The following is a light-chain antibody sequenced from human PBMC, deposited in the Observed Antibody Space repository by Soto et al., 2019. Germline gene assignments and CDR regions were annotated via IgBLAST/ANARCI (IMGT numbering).Light chain of an antibody. CDR3: QQYGSSPRT. CDR1: QSVSSSY. Sequence: EIVLTQSPGTLSLSPGERATLSCRASQSVSSSYLARYQQKPGQAPRLLIYGASSRATGIPDRFSGSGSGTDFTLTISRLEPEDFAVYYCQQYGSSPRTFGQGTKVDIK. CDR2: GAS. J-gene: IGKJ1*01. V-gene: IGKV3-20*01.